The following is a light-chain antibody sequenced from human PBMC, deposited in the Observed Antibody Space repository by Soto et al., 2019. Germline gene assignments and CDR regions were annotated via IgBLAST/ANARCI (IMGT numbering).Light chain of an antibody. CDR1: SSDIGSYNF. CDR3: SSYTGSSTPYV. V-gene: IGLV2-14*01. CDR2: DVN. Sequence: QSALTQPASVSGSPGQSITISCTGTSSDIGSYNFVSWYQQHPGKAPEVMIYDVNHRPLGVSDRFSGSKSGNTASLTISGLQDGDEADYYCSSYTGSSTPYVFGAGTKLTVL. J-gene: IGLJ1*01.